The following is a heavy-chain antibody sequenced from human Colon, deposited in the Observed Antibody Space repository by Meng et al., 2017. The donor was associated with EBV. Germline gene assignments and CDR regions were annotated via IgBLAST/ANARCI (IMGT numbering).Heavy chain of an antibody. CDR2: CYYIGSA. V-gene: IGHV4-61*01. Sequence: LSECAPGRVKLSGTLALTFTVSVDAVNRGSYCWSWIRQPPGKGLEWVGSCYYIGSANYNPSLKSRVTILIDTSRNQFSLNLRSVTAADTAVYYCARDPSLDPTPFDYWGQGILVTGLL. J-gene: IGHJ4*02. CDR1: VDAVNRGSYC. D-gene: IGHD2-2*03. CDR3: ARDPSLDPTPFDY.